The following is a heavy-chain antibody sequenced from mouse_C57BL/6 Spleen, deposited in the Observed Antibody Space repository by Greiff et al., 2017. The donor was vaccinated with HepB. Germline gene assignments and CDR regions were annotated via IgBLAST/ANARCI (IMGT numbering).Heavy chain of an antibody. CDR3: AREGANWGYFDY. D-gene: IGHD4-1*01. CDR1: GYAFSSYW. V-gene: IGHV1-80*01. CDR2: IYPGDGDT. Sequence: VQGVESGAELVKPGASVKISCKASGYAFSSYWMNWVKQRPGKGLEWIGQIYPGDGDTNYNGKFKGKATLTADKSSSTAYMQLSSLTSEDSAVYFCAREGANWGYFDYWGQGTTLTVSS. J-gene: IGHJ2*01.